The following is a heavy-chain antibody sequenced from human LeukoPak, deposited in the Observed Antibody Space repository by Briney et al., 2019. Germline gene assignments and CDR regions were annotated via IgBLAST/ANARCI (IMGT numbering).Heavy chain of an antibody. Sequence: ASVKVSCKASGYTFTGYYMHWVRQAPGQGLEWMGWISAYNGNTNYAQKLQGRVAMTTDTSTSTAYMELRSLRSDDTAVYYCARTVVRNWFDPWGQGTLVTVSS. CDR3: ARTVVRNWFDP. J-gene: IGHJ5*02. CDR1: GYTFTGYY. V-gene: IGHV1-18*04. CDR2: ISAYNGNT. D-gene: IGHD3-22*01.